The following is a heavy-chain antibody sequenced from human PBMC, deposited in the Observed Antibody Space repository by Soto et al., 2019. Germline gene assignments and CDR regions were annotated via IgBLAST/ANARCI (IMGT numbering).Heavy chain of an antibody. CDR3: ARVVRYFDTPYGMDV. Sequence: EVRLLESGEGLVQPGGSLKLSCAASGFTFSSYAMSWVRQAPGKGLEWVSSIGGSGGNTYYADSVKGRFTISRDNSKTTLFRQMNRLRAEDTAEYYCARVVRYFDTPYGMDVWGHGTTVTVSS. CDR2: IGGSGGNT. D-gene: IGHD3-9*01. J-gene: IGHJ6*02. V-gene: IGHV3-23*01. CDR1: GFTFSSYA.